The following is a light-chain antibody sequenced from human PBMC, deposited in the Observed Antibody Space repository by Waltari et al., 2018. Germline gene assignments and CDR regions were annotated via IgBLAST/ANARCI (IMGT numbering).Light chain of an antibody. CDR3: QQYHSIPIT. CDR2: WAS. CDR1: PSVLYSSNNKNF. V-gene: IGKV4-1*01. Sequence: DVVMTQSRQYLTVSLGERATINCKSSPSVLYSSNNKNFLGWYQQKPGQPPNLLIYWASTRESAVPDRFNGSGSGTDFTPTINSLQADDVAIYYCQQYHSIPITFGQGTRLEIK. J-gene: IGKJ5*01.